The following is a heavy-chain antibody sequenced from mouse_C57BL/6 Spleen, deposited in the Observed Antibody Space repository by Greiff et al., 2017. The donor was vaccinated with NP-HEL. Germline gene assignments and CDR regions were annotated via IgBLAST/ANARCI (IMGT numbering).Heavy chain of an antibody. V-gene: IGHV1-22*01. CDR2: INPNNGGT. CDR3: ARRGKGYAVREYYFDY. Sequence: VQLQQSGPELVKPGASVKMSCKASGYTFTDYNMHWVKQSHGKSLEWIGYINPNNGGTSYNQKFKGKATLTVNKSSSTAYMELRSLTSEDSAVYYCARRGKGYAVREYYFDYWGQGTTLTVSS. CDR1: GYTFTDYN. D-gene: IGHD2-14*01. J-gene: IGHJ2*01.